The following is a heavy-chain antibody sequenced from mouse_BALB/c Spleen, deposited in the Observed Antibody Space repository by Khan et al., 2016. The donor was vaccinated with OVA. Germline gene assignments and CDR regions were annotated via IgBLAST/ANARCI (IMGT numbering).Heavy chain of an antibody. Sequence: QVQLKESGPGLVAPSQSLSITCTISGFSLTSYGIHWVRQPPGKGLEWLVVIWRDGNTTYNSTLKSRLSITKDNSKSQVFLKMNSLQTDDTAMYYCARQLYDHYYVMDYWGQGTSVTVSS. CDR2: IWRDGNT. CDR1: GFSLTSYG. J-gene: IGHJ4*01. D-gene: IGHD1-1*01. V-gene: IGHV2-6-1*01. CDR3: ARQLYDHYYVMDY.